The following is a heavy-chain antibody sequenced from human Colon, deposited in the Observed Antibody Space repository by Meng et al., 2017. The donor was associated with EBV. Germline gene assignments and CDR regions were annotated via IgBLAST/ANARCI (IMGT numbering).Heavy chain of an antibody. D-gene: IGHD2-21*01. CDR2: IHHSGSA. CDR1: GGSMSSGNYY. J-gene: IGHJ4*02. V-gene: IGHV4-30-4*01. Sequence: QVQLQEPGPGLVGPSQTLSLTCTVSGGSMSSGNYYWSWIRQPPGKGLEWIGYIHHSGSAYYNPSLKSRVSISVDTSKSQFSLNLNSMTAADTAVYYCASFDHIPRRNYFDYWGQGTLVTVSS. CDR3: ASFDHIPRRNYFDY.